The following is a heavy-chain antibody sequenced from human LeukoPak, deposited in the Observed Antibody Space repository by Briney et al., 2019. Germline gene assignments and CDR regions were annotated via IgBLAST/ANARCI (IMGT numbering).Heavy chain of an antibody. CDR2: IIPIFGTA. CDR1: GGTFSSYA. J-gene: IGHJ5*02. D-gene: IGHD6-13*01. Sequence: SVKVSCKASGGTFSSYAISWVRQAPGQGLEWMGGIIPIFGTANYAQKFQGRVTITADKSTSTAYMELSSLRSEDTAVYYCARGHIAAVSNWFDPWGQGTLVTVSS. V-gene: IGHV1-69*06. CDR3: ARGHIAAVSNWFDP.